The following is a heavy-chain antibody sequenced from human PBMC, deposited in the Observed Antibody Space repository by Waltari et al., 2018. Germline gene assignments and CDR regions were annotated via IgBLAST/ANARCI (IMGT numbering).Heavy chain of an antibody. CDR1: GFTVRDNY. Sequence: EEQLVESGGRLVQSGGSLRLSCADSGFTVRDNYMTWVRQAPGKGLEWVSVIYNDGSTFYAESVKGRFTISREISRNEVSLQMHSVRGDDAGIYYCAREWSNATTWFGGYFDLWGQGTQVIVSS. J-gene: IGHJ4*02. D-gene: IGHD3-16*01. V-gene: IGHV3-53*01. CDR3: AREWSNATTWFGGYFDL. CDR2: IYNDGST.